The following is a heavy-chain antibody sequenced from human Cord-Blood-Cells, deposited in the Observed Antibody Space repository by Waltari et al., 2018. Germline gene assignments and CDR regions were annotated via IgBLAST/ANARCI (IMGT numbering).Heavy chain of an antibody. CDR1: GFTVSSNY. CDR2: IYSGGST. D-gene: IGHD5-12*01. J-gene: IGHJ6*02. Sequence: GFTVSSNYMSWVRQAPGKGLEWVSVIYSGGSTYYADSVKGRFTISRDNSKNTLYLQMNSLRAEDTAVYYCARESGGYDYYYYYYGMDVWGQGTTVTVSS. CDR3: ARESGGYDYYYYYYGMDV. V-gene: IGHV3-53*01.